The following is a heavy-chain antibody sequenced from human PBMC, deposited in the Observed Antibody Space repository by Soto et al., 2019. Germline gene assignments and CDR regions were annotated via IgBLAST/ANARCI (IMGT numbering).Heavy chain of an antibody. Sequence: QVPLVQSGAEVKKPGASVKVSCKASGDTFTSYGISWVRQAPGQGLEWMGWISAYNGNTNYAQKLQGRVTMTTDTSTSKAYMERRSLRSDDTAVYYCARVIGDGSGSYYGYWGQGTQVTVSS. D-gene: IGHD3-10*01. CDR2: ISAYNGNT. CDR1: GDTFTSYG. CDR3: ARVIGDGSGSYYGY. V-gene: IGHV1-18*01. J-gene: IGHJ4*02.